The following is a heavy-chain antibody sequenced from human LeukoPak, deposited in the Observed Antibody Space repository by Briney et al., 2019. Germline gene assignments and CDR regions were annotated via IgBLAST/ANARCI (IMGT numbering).Heavy chain of an antibody. CDR1: GASISDYY. CDR2: IYTSGST. CDR3: ARDSGYDSYSYGPGYYYYMDV. Sequence: SETLSLTCTVSGASISDYYWSWIRQPAGKGLEWIGRIYTSGSTNYNPTLKSRVTISVDKSKNQFSLKVNSVTAADTAVYYCARDSGYDSYSYGPGYYYYMDVWGKGTTVTVSS. J-gene: IGHJ6*03. D-gene: IGHD5-12*01. V-gene: IGHV4-4*07.